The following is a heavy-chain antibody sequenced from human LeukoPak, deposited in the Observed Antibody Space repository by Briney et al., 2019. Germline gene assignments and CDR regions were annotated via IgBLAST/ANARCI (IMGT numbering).Heavy chain of an antibody. J-gene: IGHJ5*02. V-gene: IGHV4-59*08. CDR3: ARHEDYYDSSGYRNWFDP. CDR1: GGSISSYY. CDR2: IYYSGST. Sequence: SETLSLTCTVSGGSISSYYWSWIRQPPGKGLEWIGYIYYSGSTNYNPSLKSRVTISVDTSKNQFSLKLSPVTAADTAVYYCARHEDYYDSSGYRNWFDPWGQGTLVTVSS. D-gene: IGHD3-22*01.